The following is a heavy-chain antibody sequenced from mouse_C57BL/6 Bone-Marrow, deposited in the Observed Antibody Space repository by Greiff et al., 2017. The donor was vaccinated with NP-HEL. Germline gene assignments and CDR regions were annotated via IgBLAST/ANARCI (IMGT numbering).Heavy chain of an antibody. CDR2: IDPNSGGT. Sequence: QVQLQQPGAELVKPGASVKLSCKASGYTFTSYWMHWVKQRPGRGLEWIRRIDPNSGGTKYNEKFKSKATLTVDKPSSTAYMQLSSLTSEDSAVYYCASQGLRQGSYYAMDYWGQGTSVTVSS. V-gene: IGHV1-72*01. CDR1: GYTFTSYW. CDR3: ASQGLRQGSYYAMDY. D-gene: IGHD2-4*01. J-gene: IGHJ4*01.